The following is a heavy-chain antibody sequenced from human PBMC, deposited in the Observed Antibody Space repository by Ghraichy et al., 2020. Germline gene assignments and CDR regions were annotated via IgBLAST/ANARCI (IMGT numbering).Heavy chain of an antibody. CDR1: GFSFNIYG. J-gene: IGHJ6*02. V-gene: IGHV3-64*01. CDR3: ARGNSEVFYYYAMDA. CDR2: INSDGAGS. D-gene: IGHD4-23*01. Sequence: GGSLRLSCAASGFSFNIYGMHWVRQAPGKGLEHILAINSDGAGSHYANSVKGRFTISRDNSRNTLHLQMGSLRVEDTAVYYCARGNSEVFYYYAMDAWGQGTTVTVSS.